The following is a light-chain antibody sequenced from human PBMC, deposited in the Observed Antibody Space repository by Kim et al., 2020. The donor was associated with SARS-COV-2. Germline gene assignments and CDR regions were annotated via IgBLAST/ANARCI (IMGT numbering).Light chain of an antibody. V-gene: IGLV3-19*01. CDR3: NSRDSSGNPRLV. CDR1: SLINFY. J-gene: IGLJ3*02. CDR2: GKN. Sequence: GQQAMITGQGDSLINFYASWYQQKPGQAAVLVIYGKNNRPTGIPGRFSGSSSGDTASLSSTGAQAGDEADYYCNSRDSSGNPRLVFGGGTQLTVL.